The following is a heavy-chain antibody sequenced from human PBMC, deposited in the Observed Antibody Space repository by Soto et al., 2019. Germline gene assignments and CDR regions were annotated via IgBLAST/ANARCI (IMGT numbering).Heavy chain of an antibody. V-gene: IGHV3-48*03. D-gene: IGHD2-15*01. CDR1: GFTFSSYE. J-gene: IGHJ5*02. CDR2: ISSSGSTI. CDR3: ARDTALPSRAATWGWFDP. Sequence: EVQLVESGGGLVQPGGSLRLSCAASGFTFSSYEMNWVRQAPGKGLEWVSYISSSGSTIYYADSVKGRFTISRDNAKNSLYLQMNSLRAEDTAVYYCARDTALPSRAATWGWFDPWGQGTLVAVSS.